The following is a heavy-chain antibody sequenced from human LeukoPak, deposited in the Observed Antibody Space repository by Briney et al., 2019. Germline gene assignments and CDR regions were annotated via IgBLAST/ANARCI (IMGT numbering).Heavy chain of an antibody. V-gene: IGHV3-7*05. CDR2: VKQDGSEK. Sequence: PGGSLRLSCAASGFTFNSYWMSWVRQVPGKGLEWVANVKQDGSEKYYVGSVKGRFTISRDSAKNSLYLQMNSLRAEDTAVYYCAREEDGLSVSIAARPHVYYYYGMDVWGQGTTVTVSS. J-gene: IGHJ6*02. CDR3: AREEDGLSVSIAARPHVYYYYGMDV. CDR1: GFTFNSYW. D-gene: IGHD6-6*01.